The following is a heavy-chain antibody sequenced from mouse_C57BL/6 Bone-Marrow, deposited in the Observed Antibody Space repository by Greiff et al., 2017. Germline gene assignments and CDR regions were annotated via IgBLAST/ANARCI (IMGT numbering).Heavy chain of an antibody. Sequence: VQLQQSGAELVKPGASVKLSCKASGYIFTEYTIHWVKQRSGQGLEWIGWFYPGSGSIKYNERFKDKATLTADKSSNTVYMELSRLTSEDSAVYFCARHERYYDYEGYFDYWGQGTTHTVSS. CDR2: FYPGSGSI. D-gene: IGHD2-4*01. CDR3: ARHERYYDYEGYFDY. J-gene: IGHJ2*01. V-gene: IGHV1-62-2*01. CDR1: GYIFTEYT.